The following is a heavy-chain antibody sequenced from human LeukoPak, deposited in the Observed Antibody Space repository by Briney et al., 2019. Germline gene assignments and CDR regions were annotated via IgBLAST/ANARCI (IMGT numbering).Heavy chain of an antibody. D-gene: IGHD4-11*01. CDR1: GFPFSSYA. V-gene: IGHV3-23*01. CDR3: AKSLGTYSLAVFDY. CDR2: FSGSAGNT. Sequence: QAGGSLRLSCAASGFPFSSYAMTWVRQAPGKGLEWVSAFSGSAGNTFYADSVKGRFTISRDNSKNTLYLQMNSLRAEDTAVYYCAKSLGTYSLAVFDYWGQGTLVTVSS. J-gene: IGHJ4*02.